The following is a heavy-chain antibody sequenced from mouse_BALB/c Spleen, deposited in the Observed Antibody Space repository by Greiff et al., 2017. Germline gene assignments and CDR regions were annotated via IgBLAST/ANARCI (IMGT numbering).Heavy chain of an antibody. J-gene: IGHJ3*01. V-gene: IGHV1S41*01. D-gene: IGHD1-2*01. CDR2: IAPGSGST. CDR3: AREATAAWFAY. Sequence: DLVKPGASVKLSCKASGYTFTSYWINWIKQRPGQGLEWIGRIAPGSGSTYYNEMFKGKATLTVDTSSSTAYIQLSSLSSEDSAVCFCAREATAAWFAYWGQGTLVTVSA. CDR1: GYTFTSYW.